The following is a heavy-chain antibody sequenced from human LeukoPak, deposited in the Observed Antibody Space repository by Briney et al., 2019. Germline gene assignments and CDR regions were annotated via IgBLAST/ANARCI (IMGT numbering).Heavy chain of an antibody. Sequence: PGGSLRLSCAASGFTFSSYSMNWVRQAPGKGLEWVSSISSSSSYIYYADSVKGRFTISRDNAKNSLYLQMNSLRAEDTAVYYCARGYCSSTSCSEFDYWSQGTLVTVSS. CDR2: ISSSSSYI. CDR1: GFTFSSYS. V-gene: IGHV3-21*01. CDR3: ARGYCSSTSCSEFDY. D-gene: IGHD2-2*01. J-gene: IGHJ4*02.